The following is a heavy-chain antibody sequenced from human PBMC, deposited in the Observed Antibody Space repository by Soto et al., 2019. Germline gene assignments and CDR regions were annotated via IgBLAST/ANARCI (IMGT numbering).Heavy chain of an antibody. J-gene: IGHJ5*02. Sequence: QVQLQESGPGLVKPSGTLSLTCAVSSGSISSSNWWSWVRQPPGKGLEWIGEIYHSGSTNYNPSRKIRVTISVDKSKNQFALKLSSVTAADTAVYYCARNLGGEGWFVPWGQETLVTVSS. CDR2: IYHSGST. V-gene: IGHV4-4*02. CDR1: SGSISSSNW. CDR3: ARNLGGEGWFVP. D-gene: IGHD2-15*01.